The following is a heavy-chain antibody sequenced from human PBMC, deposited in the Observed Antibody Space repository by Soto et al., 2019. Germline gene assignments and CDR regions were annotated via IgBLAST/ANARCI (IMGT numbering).Heavy chain of an antibody. CDR1: GFTFSSYS. Sequence: EVQLVESGGGLVKPGGYLRLSFAASGFTFSSYSMNCVRQAPGKGREWVSSISSSSMYIYYADSEKGRFTISRDNAKNSLYLQMNSLRAEDTALYYCARDDYYDSSCYLAPLDYWGQGTLVTVSS. J-gene: IGHJ4*02. CDR3: ARDDYYDSSCYLAPLDY. D-gene: IGHD3-22*01. V-gene: IGHV3-21*01. CDR2: ISSSSMYI.